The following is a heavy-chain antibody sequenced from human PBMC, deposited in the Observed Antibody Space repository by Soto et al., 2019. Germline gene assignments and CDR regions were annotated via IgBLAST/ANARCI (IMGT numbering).Heavy chain of an antibody. D-gene: IGHD3-22*01. V-gene: IGHV3-30*03. J-gene: IGHJ4*02. CDR3: ATYYYDSSGSATPPRPHDSFDY. CDR2: ISYDGSNK. CDR1: GFTFSSYG. Sequence: QVQLVESGGGVVQPGRSLRLSCAASGFTFSSYGMHCVRQAPGKGLEWVAVISYDGSNKYYADSVKGRFTISRDNSKNTLYLQMNSLRAEDTAVYYCATYYYDSSGSATPPRPHDSFDYWGQGTLVTVSS.